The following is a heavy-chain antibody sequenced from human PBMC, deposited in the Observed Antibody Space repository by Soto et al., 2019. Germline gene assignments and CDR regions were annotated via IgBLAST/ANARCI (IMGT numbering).Heavy chain of an antibody. D-gene: IGHD2-15*01. CDR3: AKDRGVYCSGGGCAYYYYGMDV. CDR1: GFTFSSYG. Sequence: GGSLRLSCAASGFTFSSYGMHWVRQAPGKGLEWVAVISYDGSNKYYADSVKGRFTISRDNSKNTLYLQMNSLRAEDTAVYYCAKDRGVYCSGGGCAYYYYGMDVWGQGTTVTVSS. V-gene: IGHV3-30*18. CDR2: ISYDGSNK. J-gene: IGHJ6*02.